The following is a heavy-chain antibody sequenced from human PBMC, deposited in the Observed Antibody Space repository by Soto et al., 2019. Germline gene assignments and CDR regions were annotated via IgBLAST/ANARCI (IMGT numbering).Heavy chain of an antibody. J-gene: IGHJ6*02. CDR1: GFTSSDHY. CDR2: TRNTANSYST. V-gene: IGHV3-72*01. Sequence: EVQLVESGGGLVQPGGSLRLSCAASGFTSSDHYIDWVRQAPRKGLEWVGRTRNTANSYSTEYAASVKGRFTISRDDSSNSMDLQMNSRISEGMAVYYCSQSGTYLVMQVWGHGTTVTVSS. D-gene: IGHD1-1*01. CDR3: SQSGTYLVMQV.